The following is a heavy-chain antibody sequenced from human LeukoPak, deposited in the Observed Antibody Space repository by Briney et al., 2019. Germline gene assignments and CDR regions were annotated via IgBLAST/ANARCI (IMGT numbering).Heavy chain of an antibody. V-gene: IGHV3-23*01. CDR3: AITASPTIFGVVRFDY. J-gene: IGHJ4*02. D-gene: IGHD3-3*01. CDR1: GFTFSSYA. CDR2: ISGSGGST. Sequence: GGSLRLSCAASGFTFSSYAMSWVRQAPGKGLEWVSAISGSGGSTYYADSVKGRFTISRDNSKNTLYLQMNSLRAEDTAVYYCAITASPTIFGVVRFDYWGQGTLVTVSS.